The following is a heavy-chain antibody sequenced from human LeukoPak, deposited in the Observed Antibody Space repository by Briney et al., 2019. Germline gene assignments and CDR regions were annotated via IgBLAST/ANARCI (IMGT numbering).Heavy chain of an antibody. CDR3: AKEDYYDSSGYYYSDY. CDR2: ISGSGGST. D-gene: IGHD3-22*01. J-gene: IGHJ4*02. V-gene: IGHV3-23*01. CDR1: GFTFSSYS. Sequence: GGSLRLSCAASGFTFSSYSMNWVRQAPGKGLEWVSAISGSGGSTYYADSVKGRFTISRDNSKNTLYLQMNSLRAEDTAVYYCAKEDYYDSSGYYYSDYWGQGTLVTVSS.